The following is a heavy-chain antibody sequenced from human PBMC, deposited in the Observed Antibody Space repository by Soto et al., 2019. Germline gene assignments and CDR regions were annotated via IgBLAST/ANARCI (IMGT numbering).Heavy chain of an antibody. CDR1: GFSLTTSGVG. D-gene: IGHD2-2*01. CDR3: EPGSSVHYYGMDV. V-gene: IGHV2-5*02. Sequence: QITLKESGPTLVKPTQTLTLTCTFSGFSLTTSGVGVGWIRQPPGAALEWLALIYWDEDKRYSPSLKSRLTITKDTAKNQGVLTMTNMEPVDTATYYCEPGSSVHYYGMDVWGQGTTVTVSS. CDR2: IYWDEDK. J-gene: IGHJ6*02.